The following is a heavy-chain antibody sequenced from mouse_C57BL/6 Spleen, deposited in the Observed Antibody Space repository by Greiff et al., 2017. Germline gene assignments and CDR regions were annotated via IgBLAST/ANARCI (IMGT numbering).Heavy chain of an antibody. CDR3: SSYYSNYVRYFDD. D-gene: IGHD2-5*01. CDR1: GFTFSSYA. J-gene: IGHJ1*03. V-gene: IGHV5-4*03. CDR2: ITAGGSYT. Sequence: EVKLVESGGGLVKPGGSLKFSCAASGFTFSSYAMSWVRQTPEKRLEWVATITAGGSYTYYPDHVKGRFTISRDNANNTLYLQISHLTSEDSAMXDYSSYYSNYVRYFDDWGTGTSVTVSS.